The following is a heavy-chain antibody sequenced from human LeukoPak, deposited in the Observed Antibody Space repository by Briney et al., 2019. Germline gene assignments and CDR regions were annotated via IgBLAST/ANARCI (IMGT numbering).Heavy chain of an antibody. CDR1: GDSISSDHYY. CDR2: IYYGGST. CDR3: ARVIPDIVVVVAAIGWFGP. Sequence: SETLSLTCTVSGDSISSDHYYWSWIRQPPGKGLEWIGCIYYGGSTYYNPSLKSRITISLDTSKNQFSLKLRSVTAADTAVYYCARVIPDIVVVVAAIGWFGPWGQGTLVTVSS. D-gene: IGHD2-15*01. J-gene: IGHJ5*02. V-gene: IGHV4-30-4*01.